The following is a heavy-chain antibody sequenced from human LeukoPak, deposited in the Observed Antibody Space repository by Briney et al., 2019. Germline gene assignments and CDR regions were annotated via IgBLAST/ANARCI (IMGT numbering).Heavy chain of an antibody. CDR3: AKGMMGPYDY. CDR2: ISGSGGST. Sequence: GGSLRLSCAASGFTLSSYAMSWVRQAPEKGLEWVSTISGSGGSTYYADSAKGRFTISRDNSKNTLYLQMNSLRAEDTAVFYCAKGMMGPYDYWGQGTLVTVSS. J-gene: IGHJ4*02. CDR1: GFTLSSYA. V-gene: IGHV3-23*01. D-gene: IGHD1-26*01.